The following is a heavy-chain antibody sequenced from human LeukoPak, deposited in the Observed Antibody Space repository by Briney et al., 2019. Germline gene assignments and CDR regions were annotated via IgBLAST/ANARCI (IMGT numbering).Heavy chain of an antibody. CDR1: GFTFSSYA. Sequence: SGGSLRLSCAASGFTFSSYAMSWARQAPGKGLEWVSAINDRGSSTYYADSVKGRFTISRDNSKNTLYLQMNSLRAEDTAIYYCAKAMREFWEPLAYWGQGTLVTVSS. CDR2: INDRGSST. CDR3: AKAMREFWEPLAY. V-gene: IGHV3-23*01. J-gene: IGHJ4*02. D-gene: IGHD3-3*01.